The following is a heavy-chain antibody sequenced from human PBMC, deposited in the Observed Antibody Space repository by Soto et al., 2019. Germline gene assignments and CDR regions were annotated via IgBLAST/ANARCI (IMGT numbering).Heavy chain of an antibody. CDR2: ISSNGGST. CDR1: GFTFSSYA. CDR3: ARAEELDKYYFDY. J-gene: IGHJ4*02. Sequence: EVQLVESGGGLVQPGGSLRLSCAASGFTFSSYAMHWVRQAPGKGLEYVSAISSNGGSTYYANSVKGRFTISRDNSKNTLYLQMGSLRAEDMAVYYCARAEELDKYYFDYWGQGTLVTVSS. D-gene: IGHD1-26*01. V-gene: IGHV3-64*01.